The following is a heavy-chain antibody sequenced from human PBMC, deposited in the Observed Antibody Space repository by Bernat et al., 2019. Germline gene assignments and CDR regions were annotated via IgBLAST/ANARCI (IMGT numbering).Heavy chain of an antibody. CDR1: GFTFSSYE. CDR2: ISSSGSTI. Sequence: EVQLVESGGGLVQPGGSLRLSCAASGFTFSSYEMNWVRQAPGKGLEWVSYISSSGSTIYYADSVKGRFTISRDNAKNSLYLQMHSLRAEDTAVYYCARDWRCGGDCSPGIDYWGQGTLVTVSS. J-gene: IGHJ4*02. V-gene: IGHV3-48*03. CDR3: ARDWRCGGDCSPGIDY. D-gene: IGHD2-21*02.